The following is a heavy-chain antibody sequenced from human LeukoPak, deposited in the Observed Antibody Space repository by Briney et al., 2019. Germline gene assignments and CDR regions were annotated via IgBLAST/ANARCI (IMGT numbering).Heavy chain of an antibody. Sequence: SETLSLTCTVSGGSINSYYWSWIRQPPGKGLEWIGYIYYSGSTNYNPSLKSRVTISVDTSKNQFSLKLSSVTAADTAVYYCARGDYRLTFDYWGQGTLVTVSS. D-gene: IGHD3-16*01. J-gene: IGHJ4*02. CDR1: GGSINSYY. V-gene: IGHV4-59*01. CDR2: IYYSGST. CDR3: ARGDYRLTFDY.